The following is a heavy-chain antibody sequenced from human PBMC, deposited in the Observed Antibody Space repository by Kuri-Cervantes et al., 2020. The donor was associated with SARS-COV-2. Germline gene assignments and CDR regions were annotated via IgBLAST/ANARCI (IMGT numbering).Heavy chain of an antibody. V-gene: IGHV3-21*01. CDR2: ITSDSRYI. Sequence: GGSLRLSCAASGFTFSNAWMNWVRQSPGKGLEWVASITSDSRYIYYAGSVKGRFTISRDNAKNSLYLEMNSLRAEDTAVYYCARDGGYCTLTTCYSYWYFDLWGRGTLVTVSS. CDR1: GFTFSNAW. J-gene: IGHJ2*01. D-gene: IGHD2-2*01. CDR3: ARDGGYCTLTTCYSYWYFDL.